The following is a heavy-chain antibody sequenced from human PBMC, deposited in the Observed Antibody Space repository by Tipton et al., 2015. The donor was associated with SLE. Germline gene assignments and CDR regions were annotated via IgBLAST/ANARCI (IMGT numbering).Heavy chain of an antibody. CDR1: GYFITSGYY. D-gene: IGHD3-3*01. J-gene: IGHJ4*02. Sequence: TLSLTCTASGYFITSGYYWGWIRQPPGKGLEWIGSMSQTGITYYNPTLMSRVTISGDTSKNQFFLNLDSVTAADTAVYYCVREHHPRITVFGADCWGQGTLVTVPS. V-gene: IGHV4-38-2*02. CDR3: VREHHPRITVFGADC. CDR2: MSQTGIT.